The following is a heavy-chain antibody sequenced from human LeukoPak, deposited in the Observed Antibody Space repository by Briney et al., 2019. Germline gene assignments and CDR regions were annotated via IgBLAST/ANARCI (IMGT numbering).Heavy chain of an antibody. Sequence: PGGSLRLSCAASGFTISTYAMHWVRQAPGKGLEWVAVISYDGSKKYYADSVKGRFTISRDNSKNTLYLQMSSLRAEDTAVYYCARESTIVGATTDFAFDIWGQGTMVTVSS. D-gene: IGHD1-26*01. CDR2: ISYDGSKK. CDR3: ARESTIVGATTDFAFDI. CDR1: GFTISTYA. V-gene: IGHV3-30-3*01. J-gene: IGHJ3*02.